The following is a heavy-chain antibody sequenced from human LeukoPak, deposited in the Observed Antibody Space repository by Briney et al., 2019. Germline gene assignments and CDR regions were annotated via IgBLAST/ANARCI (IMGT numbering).Heavy chain of an antibody. D-gene: IGHD2-2*03. J-gene: IGHJ4*02. V-gene: IGHV3-23*01. CDR2: ISGSGETP. CDR1: GFTFSSYA. CDR3: AKGADLDLVVVPAVRH. Sequence: GGSLRLSCAASGFTFSSYAMNWVRQAPGKGLEWVSSISGSGETPYYADSLKGRFTTSRDNFKNTLYLQMNSLRAEDTALYYCAKGADLDLVVVPAVRHWGQGTLVTVSS.